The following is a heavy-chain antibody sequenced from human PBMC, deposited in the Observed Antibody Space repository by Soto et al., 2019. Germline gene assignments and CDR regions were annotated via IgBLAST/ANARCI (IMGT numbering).Heavy chain of an antibody. D-gene: IGHD2-2*02. CDR3: ARGARGLYVMDV. Sequence: EVQVVESGGGLVQPGGSLRLSCAASGFTFSDYWMHWVRQSPGKGLVWVSRIKGDLITTNYAESVKGRFTISRDNARNTVTLQIDSLRAEDTAVYYGARGARGLYVMDVWGKATRVIVSS. J-gene: IGHJ6*03. CDR2: IKGDLITT. CDR1: GFTFSDYW. V-gene: IGHV3-74*01.